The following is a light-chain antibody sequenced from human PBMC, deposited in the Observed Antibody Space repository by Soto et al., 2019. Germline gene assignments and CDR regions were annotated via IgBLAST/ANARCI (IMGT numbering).Light chain of an antibody. J-gene: IGLJ3*02. Sequence: QAVVTQEPSLTVSRGGTVTLTCGSSTGAVTSGHYPYWFQQKPGQAPRTLVYNTSDKHSWAPARFSGSLLGGKAALTLSGAQPEDEAEYYYLLSYSGARVFGGGTKLTVL. CDR1: TGAVTSGHY. V-gene: IGLV7-46*01. CDR3: LLSYSGARV. CDR2: NTS.